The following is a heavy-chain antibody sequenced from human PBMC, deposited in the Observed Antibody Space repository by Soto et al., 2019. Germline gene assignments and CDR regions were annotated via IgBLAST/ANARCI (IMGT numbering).Heavy chain of an antibody. CDR1: GASISTGDHY. V-gene: IGHV4-30-4*01. D-gene: IGHD5-12*01. CDR3: GRERGFGQGVDY. CDR2: IKNDESP. J-gene: IGHJ4*02. Sequence: QVHXQESGPELVKPSQTLSLTCTVSGASISTGDHYWRXIRPPPGKGPEWIGNIKNDESPYYNPSRQGRLDLSIDTSRDHFSLELRSVTGADTAVYFCGRERGFGQGVDYWGQGFLVSVSS.